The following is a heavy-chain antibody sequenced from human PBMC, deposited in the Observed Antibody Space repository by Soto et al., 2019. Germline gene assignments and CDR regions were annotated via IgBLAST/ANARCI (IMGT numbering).Heavy chain of an antibody. CDR3: ATMGTPATGLYYFDY. V-gene: IGHV4-30-4*01. D-gene: IGHD2-15*01. CDR1: GGSISSGGYY. Sequence: SETLSLTCTVSGGSISSGGYYWSWIRQPPGKGLEWIGFISYSGSAYYNPSLKSRVTISVDTSKNQFSLNLSFVTAADTAVYYCATMGTPATGLYYFDYWGQGTLLTVSS. CDR2: ISYSGSA. J-gene: IGHJ4*02.